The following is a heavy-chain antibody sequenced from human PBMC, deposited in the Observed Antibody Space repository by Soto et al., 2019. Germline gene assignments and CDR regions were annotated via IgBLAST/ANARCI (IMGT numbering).Heavy chain of an antibody. CDR2: IYHRGIS. V-gene: IGHV4-30-4*01. CDR1: GASTSRDDYY. Sequence: SETLSLTCTVAGASTSRDDYYWSWIRQPPGKGLKYIAYIYHRGISYCNPSLKSRLIISVDTCKNQFSLNLTSVPAAYTAVYYCASDQRATAMGPFAYWRRGTLVPVSS. CDR3: ASDQRATAMGPFAY. D-gene: IGHD5-18*01. J-gene: IGHJ4*02.